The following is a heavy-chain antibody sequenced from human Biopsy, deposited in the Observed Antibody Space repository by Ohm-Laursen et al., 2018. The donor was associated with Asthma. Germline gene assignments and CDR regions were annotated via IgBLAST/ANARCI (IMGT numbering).Heavy chain of an antibody. CDR3: ARKAGSCISRTCYSLDF. V-gene: IGHV1-69*13. CDR2: INSVFGTT. Sequence: ASVKVSCKSLGGTFNTYVIGWVRQAPGQGLEWMGGINSVFGTTTYPQKFQDRVTITADDSTSTVYMELSSLRSENTAVYYCARKAGSCISRTCYSLDFWGRGTLVTVSS. D-gene: IGHD2-2*01. CDR1: GGTFNTYV. J-gene: IGHJ4*02.